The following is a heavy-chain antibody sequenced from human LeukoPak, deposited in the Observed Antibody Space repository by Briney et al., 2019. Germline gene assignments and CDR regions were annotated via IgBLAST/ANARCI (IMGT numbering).Heavy chain of an antibody. CDR1: GYTFTGYY. CDR2: INPNSGGT. V-gene: IGHV1-2*02. Sequence: ASVKVSCKASGYTFTGYYMHWVRQAPGQGLEWMGSINPNSGGTNYAQKFQGRVTMTRDTSISTAYMELSRLRSDDTAVYYCARAPWEDPLYYYYYGMDVWGQGTTVTVSS. CDR3: ARAPWEDPLYYYYYGMDV. D-gene: IGHD1-26*01. J-gene: IGHJ6*02.